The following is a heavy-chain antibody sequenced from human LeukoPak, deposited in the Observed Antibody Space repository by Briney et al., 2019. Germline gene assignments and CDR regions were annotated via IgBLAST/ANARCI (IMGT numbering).Heavy chain of an antibody. D-gene: IGHD6-19*01. CDR1: GYSFTSYW. CDR3: ASYSSGWFRVAFDI. CDR2: IDPSDSYT. V-gene: IGHV5-10-1*01. J-gene: IGHJ3*02. Sequence: GESLKISCKGSGYSFTSYWISWVRQMPGKGLEWMGRIDPSDSYTNYSPSFQGHVTISADKSISTAYLQWSSLKASDTAVYYCASYSSGWFRVAFDIWGQGTMVTVSS.